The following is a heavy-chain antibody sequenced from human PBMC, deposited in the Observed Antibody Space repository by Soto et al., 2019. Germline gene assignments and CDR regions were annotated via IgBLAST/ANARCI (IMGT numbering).Heavy chain of an antibody. D-gene: IGHD1-1*01. CDR3: VRDGTKTLRDWFDP. J-gene: IGHJ5*02. Sequence: SETLSLTCTVSGASTSGYYWSWIRKSAGKGLEWIGRIYATGTTDYNPSLKSRVMMSVDTSKKQFSLKLRSVTAADTAVYYCVRDGTKTLRDWFDPWGQGISVTVSS. CDR2: IYATGTT. V-gene: IGHV4-4*07. CDR1: GASTSGYY.